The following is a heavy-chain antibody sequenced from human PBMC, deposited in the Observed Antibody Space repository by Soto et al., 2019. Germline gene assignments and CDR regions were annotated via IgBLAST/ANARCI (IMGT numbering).Heavy chain of an antibody. CDR2: ISAYNGNT. D-gene: IGHD2-2*01. Sequence: ASVKVSCTASGYTFTSYGISWVRQAPGQGLEWMGWISAYNGNTNYAQKLQGRVTMTTDTSTSTAYMELRSLRSDDTAVYYCARDGRPLCSSTSCLTYNWFDPWGQGTLVTVSS. J-gene: IGHJ5*02. CDR1: GYTFTSYG. V-gene: IGHV1-18*04. CDR3: ARDGRPLCSSTSCLTYNWFDP.